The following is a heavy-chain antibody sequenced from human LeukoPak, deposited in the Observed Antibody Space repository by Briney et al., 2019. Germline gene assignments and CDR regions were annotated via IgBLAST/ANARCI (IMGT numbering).Heavy chain of an antibody. V-gene: IGHV3-23*01. J-gene: IGHJ5*02. D-gene: IGHD6-19*01. CDR2: ISGSGGST. CDR3: ARDPSSGWYLKGWFGP. Sequence: GGSLRLSCAASGFTFSSYAMSWVRQAPGKGLEWVSAISGSGGSTYYADSVKGRFTISRDNAKNSLYLQMNSLRAEDTAVYYCARDPSSGWYLKGWFGPWGQGTLVTVSS. CDR1: GFTFSSYA.